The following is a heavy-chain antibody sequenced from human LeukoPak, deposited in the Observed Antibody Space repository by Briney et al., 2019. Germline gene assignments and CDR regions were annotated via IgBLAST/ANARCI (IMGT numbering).Heavy chain of an antibody. D-gene: IGHD3-10*02. CDR3: AELGITMIGGV. Sequence: PGGSLRLSCAASGFTFSSYEMNWVRQAPGKGLEWISYISASGTITHYADSVEGRFTISRDNAKNSLYLHMNSLRAEDTAVYYCAELGITMIGGVWGKGTTVTISS. CDR1: GFTFSSYE. J-gene: IGHJ6*04. V-gene: IGHV3-48*03. CDR2: ISASGTIT.